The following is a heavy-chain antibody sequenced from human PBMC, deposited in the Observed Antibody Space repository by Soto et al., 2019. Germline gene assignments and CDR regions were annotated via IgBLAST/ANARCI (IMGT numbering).Heavy chain of an antibody. CDR2: INAGSGNT. J-gene: IGHJ5*02. V-gene: IGHV1-3*01. D-gene: IGHD6-13*01. CDR3: ARGLAADGA. CDR1: ESTSPNKP. Sequence: QVQLVQSGAEVKKPGASVKVSSPAPESTSPNKPFNWVRHAPGQRLEWMGFINAGSGNTKYSQTFQGRLTFTKDTSASTAYMDLSSLRSEDTAIYYCARGLAADGAWGQGTLVTVSS.